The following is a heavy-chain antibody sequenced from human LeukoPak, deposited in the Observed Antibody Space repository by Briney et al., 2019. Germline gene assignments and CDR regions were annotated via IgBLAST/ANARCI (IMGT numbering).Heavy chain of an antibody. J-gene: IGHJ4*02. Sequence: GGSLRLSCAASGLTFRMSWVRQAPGKGLEWVANIKLDGSEKYYVDSVKGRFTISRDNAKKSLYLQMNSLRDEDTAVYYCARDFFAFGGVIALLDYWGQGTLVTVSS. D-gene: IGHD3-16*02. CDR3: ARDFFAFGGVIALLDY. CDR2: IKLDGSEK. CDR1: GLTFR. V-gene: IGHV3-7*01.